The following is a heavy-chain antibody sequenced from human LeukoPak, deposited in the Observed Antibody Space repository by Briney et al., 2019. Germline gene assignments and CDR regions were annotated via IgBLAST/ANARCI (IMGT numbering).Heavy chain of an antibody. CDR1: GYSISSGYY. CDR3: ARDHYAFSVYYYMDV. D-gene: IGHD2/OR15-2a*01. CDR2: IYHSGSA. J-gene: IGHJ6*03. V-gene: IGHV4-38-2*02. Sequence: SETLSLTCTVSGYSISSGYYWGWIRQPPGKGLEWIGSIYHSGSAYYNPSLKSRVIISIDTSKNQFSLRLSSVTAADTAVYYCARDHYAFSVYYYMDVWGKGTTVTISS.